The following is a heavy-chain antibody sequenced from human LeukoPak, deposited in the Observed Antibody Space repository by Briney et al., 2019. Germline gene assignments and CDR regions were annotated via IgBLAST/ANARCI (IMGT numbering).Heavy chain of an antibody. CDR3: ATIGRYSGYGILDS. CDR1: GFTFDDYG. Sequence: GSLRLSCAASGFTFDDYGMSWVRQAQGKGLEWIGEIYHSGISNYNPTLKSRVSISVDKSKNQFSLKLSSVTAADTAVYYCATIGRYSGYGILDSWGQGTLVTVSS. J-gene: IGHJ4*02. D-gene: IGHD5-12*01. V-gene: IGHV4-34*08. CDR2: IYHSGIS.